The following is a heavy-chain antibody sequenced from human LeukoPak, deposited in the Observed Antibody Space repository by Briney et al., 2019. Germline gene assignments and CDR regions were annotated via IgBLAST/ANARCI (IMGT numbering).Heavy chain of an antibody. CDR2: ISPNSGGT. J-gene: IGHJ6*03. V-gene: IGHV1-2*02. CDR1: GYTFTGYY. CDR3: ARGLPPPVANLDLMDV. D-gene: IGHD4-23*01. Sequence: ASVKVSCKASGYTFTGYYMHWVRQAPGQGLEWMGWISPNSGGTNYAQKFQGRVTMTRNTSISTAYMELSSLRSEDTAVYYCARGLPPPVANLDLMDVWGKGTTVTISS.